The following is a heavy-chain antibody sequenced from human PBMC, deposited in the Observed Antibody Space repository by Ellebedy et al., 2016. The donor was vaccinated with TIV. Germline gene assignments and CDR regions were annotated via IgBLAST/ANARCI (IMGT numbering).Heavy chain of an antibody. CDR1: GLTFRSYS. V-gene: IGHV3-48*04. CDR2: ISSSSSTI. CDR3: ARSVVGMDV. Sequence: GESLKISCVGSGLTFRSYSMNWVRQAPGKGLEWVSYISSSSSTIYYADSVKGRFTISRDNAKNSLYLQMNSLRAEDTAVYYCARSVVGMDVWGQGTTVTVSS. J-gene: IGHJ6*02. D-gene: IGHD2-15*01.